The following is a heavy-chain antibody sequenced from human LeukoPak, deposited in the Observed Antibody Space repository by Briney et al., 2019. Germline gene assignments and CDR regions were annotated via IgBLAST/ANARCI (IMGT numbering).Heavy chain of an antibody. D-gene: IGHD1-26*01. CDR3: AKDRAGLVGTSSSFDY. CDR2: IWYDGSNK. CDR1: GFTFSNYA. J-gene: IGHJ4*02. V-gene: IGHV3-33*06. Sequence: GGSLRLSCAASGFTFSNYAMSWVRQAPGKGLEWVAVIWYDGSNKYYADSVKGRFTISRDNSKNTLYLQMNSLRAEDTAVYYCAKDRAGLVGTSSSFDYWGQGTLVTVSS.